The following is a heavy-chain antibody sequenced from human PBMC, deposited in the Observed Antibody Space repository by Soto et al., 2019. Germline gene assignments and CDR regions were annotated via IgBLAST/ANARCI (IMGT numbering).Heavy chain of an antibody. V-gene: IGHV3-33*01. CDR3: ATDQGIY. D-gene: IGHD6-13*01. CDR1: GFTFSNYG. J-gene: IGHJ4*02. Sequence: QVQLVESGGGVVQPGGSLRLSCAASGFTFSNYGMHWVRQAPGKGLEWVSVIWYDGSDKYYADSVKGRFTISRDNSKNTLYLQMNGLRTEDTAVYYCATDQGIYWGQGTLVTVSS. CDR2: IWYDGSDK.